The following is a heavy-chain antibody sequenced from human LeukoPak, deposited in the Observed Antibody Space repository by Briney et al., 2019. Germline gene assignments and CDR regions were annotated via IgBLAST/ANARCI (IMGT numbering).Heavy chain of an antibody. CDR2: ISGSGGST. D-gene: IGHD5-18*01. J-gene: IGHJ4*02. Sequence: PGGSLRLSCAASGFTFSSYAMSWVRQAPGKGLEWVSAISGSGGSTYYADSVKGRFTISRDNSKNTLYLQMNSLRAEDTAVYYCAKDFSGVPVGTAMVFRIFDYWGQGTLVTVSS. V-gene: IGHV3-23*01. CDR3: AKDFSGVPVGTAMVFRIFDY. CDR1: GFTFSSYA.